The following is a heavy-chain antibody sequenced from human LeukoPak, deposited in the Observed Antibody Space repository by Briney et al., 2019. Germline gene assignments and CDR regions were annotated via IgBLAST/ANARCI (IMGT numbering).Heavy chain of an antibody. Sequence: GGSLSLSCAASGFTVSSNYMSWVRQAPGRGLEWVSVIYSGGSTYYADSVKGRFTISRDNSKNTLYLQMNSLRAEDTAVYYCSYDFWSGYYHNWFDPWGQGTLVAVSS. CDR2: IYSGGST. CDR1: GFTVSSNY. D-gene: IGHD3-3*01. V-gene: IGHV3-53*05. J-gene: IGHJ5*02. CDR3: SYDFWSGYYHNWFDP.